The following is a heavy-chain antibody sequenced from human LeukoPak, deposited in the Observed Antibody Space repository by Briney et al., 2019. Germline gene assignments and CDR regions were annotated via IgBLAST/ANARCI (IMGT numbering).Heavy chain of an antibody. J-gene: IGHJ3*02. Sequence: SETLSLTCTVSGGSISSYYWSWIRQPPGKGLEWIGYIYYSGSTNYNPSLKSRVTISVDTSKNQFSLKLSSVTAADTAVYYCASIEYYDFWSGYFVGAPRAGAFDIWGQGTMVTVSS. CDR1: GGSISSYY. CDR3: ASIEYYDFWSGYFVGAPRAGAFDI. CDR2: IYYSGST. V-gene: IGHV4-59*01. D-gene: IGHD3-3*01.